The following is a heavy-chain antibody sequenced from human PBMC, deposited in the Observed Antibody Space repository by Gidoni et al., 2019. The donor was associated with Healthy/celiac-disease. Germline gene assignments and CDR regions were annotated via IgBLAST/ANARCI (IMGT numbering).Heavy chain of an antibody. J-gene: IGHJ4*02. CDR1: GGSFSGYY. CDR2: INHSGST. Sequence: QVQLQQWGAGLLKPSETLSLTCAVYGGSFSGYYWSCIRQPPGKGLEWIGEINHSGSTNYNPSLKSRVTISVDTSKNQFSLKLSSVTAADTAVYYCARGSGGAIAAAGTGSFDYWGQGTLVTVSS. D-gene: IGHD6-13*01. V-gene: IGHV4-34*01. CDR3: ARGSGGAIAAAGTGSFDY.